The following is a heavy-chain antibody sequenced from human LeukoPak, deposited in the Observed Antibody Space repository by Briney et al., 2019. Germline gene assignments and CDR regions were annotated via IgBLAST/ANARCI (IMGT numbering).Heavy chain of an antibody. CDR2: IYYSGTT. D-gene: IGHD2-2*01. CDR3: ARGLRLPSRSAPAVPHV. J-gene: IGHJ6*04. CDR1: GGSISSSSYY. V-gene: IGHV4-39*07. Sequence: KTSETLSLTCTVSGGSISSSSYYWGWIRQPPGKGLEWIGSIYYSGTTYYNPSLKSRVTISVDTSKNQFSLRLSAVTAADTAVYHCARGLRLPSRSAPAVPHVWAKGTTVTVSA.